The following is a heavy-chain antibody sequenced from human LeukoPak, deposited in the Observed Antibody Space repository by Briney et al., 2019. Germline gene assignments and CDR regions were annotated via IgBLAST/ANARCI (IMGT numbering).Heavy chain of an antibody. Sequence: SETLSLTCTVSGGSISSSNYYWGWIRQPPGKGLEWIGSVYYKGSSYYNPSLKNRVTISVDTSKNQFSLKLSSVTAADTAVYYCAARHGTYYDFWSGWGSSYYYYGMDVWGQGTTVTASS. D-gene: IGHD3-3*01. V-gene: IGHV4-39*01. CDR1: GGSISSSNYY. CDR2: VYYKGSS. CDR3: AARHGTYYDFWSGWGSSYYYYGMDV. J-gene: IGHJ6*02.